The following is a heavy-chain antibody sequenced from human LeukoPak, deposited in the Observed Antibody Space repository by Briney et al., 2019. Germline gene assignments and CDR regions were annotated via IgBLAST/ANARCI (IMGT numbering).Heavy chain of an antibody. D-gene: IGHD3-3*01. CDR2: INHSGST. CDR3: AREFSDYFDY. V-gene: IGHV4-34*01. CDR1: GGSFSGYY. Sequence: PSETLSLTCAVYGGSFSGYYWSWIRQPPGKGLEWIGEINHSGSTNYNPSLKSRVTISVDTSKNQFSLKLSSVTAADTAVYYCAREFSDYFDYWGQGTLVTVSS. J-gene: IGHJ4*02.